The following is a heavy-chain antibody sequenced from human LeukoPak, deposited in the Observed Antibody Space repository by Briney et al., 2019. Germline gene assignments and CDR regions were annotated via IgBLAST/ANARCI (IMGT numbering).Heavy chain of an antibody. CDR1: RFTFSSYV. V-gene: IGHV3-30*04. J-gene: IGHJ3*02. Sequence: GGSLRLSCAASRFTFSSYVFHWVRQAPGKGLEWVAVISYDGSDKYYADSVKGRFTISRDNSKNTLYVQMNSLRPEDTAAYYCAREGVVEAATLHGFDIWGQGTMVTVSS. D-gene: IGHD2-15*01. CDR2: ISYDGSDK. CDR3: AREGVVEAATLHGFDI.